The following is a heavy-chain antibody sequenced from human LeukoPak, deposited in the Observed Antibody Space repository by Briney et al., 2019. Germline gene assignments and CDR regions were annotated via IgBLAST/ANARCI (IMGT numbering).Heavy chain of an antibody. Sequence: WGSLRLSCAASGVTFSSYSMNWVRQAPGKRLEWISYISSSSSTIYYADSVKGRFTISRDNAKNSLYLQMNSLRAEDTAVYYCATAPPIDYWGQGTLVTVSS. CDR2: ISSSSSTI. CDR3: ATAPPIDY. CDR1: GVTFSSYS. V-gene: IGHV3-48*01. J-gene: IGHJ4*02.